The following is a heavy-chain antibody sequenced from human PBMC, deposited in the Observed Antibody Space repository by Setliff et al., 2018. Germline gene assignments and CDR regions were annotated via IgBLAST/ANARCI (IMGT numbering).Heavy chain of an antibody. J-gene: IGHJ4*02. CDR1: GYTFTDYF. Sequence: GASVKVSCKTSGYTFTDYFLHWVRQAPGQGLEWLGWINPDSGDTNFAQKFQGRVTMTRDTSITTAYMELHSLRSDDTAVYFCARISPSYCSKSGCYAAEGYWGQGTLVTVS. D-gene: IGHD2-2*01. CDR3: ARISPSYCSKSGCYAAEGY. V-gene: IGHV1-2*02. CDR2: INPDSGDT.